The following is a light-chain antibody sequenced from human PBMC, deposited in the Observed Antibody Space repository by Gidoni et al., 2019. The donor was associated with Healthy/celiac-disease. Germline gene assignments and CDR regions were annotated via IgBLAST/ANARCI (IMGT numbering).Light chain of an antibody. Sequence: DIQITQSPSSLSASVGDRVTITCRASQSISSYLNWYQQKPGKAPKLLIYAASSLQSGVPSRFSGSGSGTDFTLTISSLQPEDFATYYWQQSYSTPWTFGQGTKVEIK. V-gene: IGKV1-39*01. CDR3: QQSYSTPWT. J-gene: IGKJ1*01. CDR1: QSISSY. CDR2: AAS.